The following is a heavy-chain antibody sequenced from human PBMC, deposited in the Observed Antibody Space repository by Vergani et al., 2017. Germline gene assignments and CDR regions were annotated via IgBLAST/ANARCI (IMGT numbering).Heavy chain of an antibody. V-gene: IGHV3-30*02. D-gene: IGHD3-16*01. Sequence: QVQLVESGGGVVQRGGSLRLSCATSGFTLSNYDMQWIREGGGKGLEFVAFIQFDGSNQYYADSVKGRFTLSRDFSKNTLYLQMNSLRTDDTATYYCAKHFRGWGIDYWGQGTQVIVSS. CDR1: GFTLSNYD. J-gene: IGHJ4*02. CDR2: IQFDGSNQ. CDR3: AKHFRGWGIDY.